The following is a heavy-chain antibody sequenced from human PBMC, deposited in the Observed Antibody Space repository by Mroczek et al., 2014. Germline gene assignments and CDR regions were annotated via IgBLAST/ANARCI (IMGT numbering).Heavy chain of an antibody. D-gene: IGHD2-21*02. Sequence: KESGPGLVKPSETLSLTCTVSGGSISSYYWSWIRQPPGKGLEWIGYIYYSGSTNYNPSLKSRVTISVDTSKNQFSLKLSSVTAADTAVYYCARVPRHIVVVTEEWFDPWGQGTLVTVSS. CDR1: GGSISSYY. CDR2: IYYSGST. CDR3: ARVPRHIVVVTEEWFDP. V-gene: IGHV4-59*01. J-gene: IGHJ5*02.